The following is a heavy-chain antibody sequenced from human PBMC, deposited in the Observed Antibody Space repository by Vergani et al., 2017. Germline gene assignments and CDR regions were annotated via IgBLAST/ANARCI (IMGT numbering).Heavy chain of an antibody. CDR2: MYPSDSYT. V-gene: IGHV5-10-1*01. D-gene: IGHD4-17*01. CDR1: GSSFTSYW. Sequence: EVQLVQSGAEVKKPGESLRISCKGSGSSFTSYWISWVRPMPGKGLEWMGRMYPSDSYTNYSPSFQGHVTISADNSISTAYLQGSSLKASDTAMYYCARPGAVTTGKAFDIGGQGTMVTFSS. CDR3: ARPGAVTTGKAFDI. J-gene: IGHJ3*02.